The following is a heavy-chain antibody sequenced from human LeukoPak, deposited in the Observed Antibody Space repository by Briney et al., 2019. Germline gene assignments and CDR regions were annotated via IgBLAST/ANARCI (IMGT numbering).Heavy chain of an antibody. CDR3: ARGEQCQLLRNFDY. D-gene: IGHD2-2*01. CDR2: INHSGST. CDR1: GGSFSGYY. J-gene: IGHJ4*02. V-gene: IGHV4-34*01. Sequence: PSETLSLTCAVYGGSFSGYYWSWIRQPPGKGLEWIGEINHSGSTNYNPSLKSRVTISVDTSKNQFSLKLSSVTAADTAVYYCARGEQCQLLRNFDYWAREPWSPSPQ.